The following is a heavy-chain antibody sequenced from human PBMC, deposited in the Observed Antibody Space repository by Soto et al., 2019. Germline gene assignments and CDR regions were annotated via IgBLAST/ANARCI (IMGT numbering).Heavy chain of an antibody. V-gene: IGHV3-30-3*01. J-gene: IGHJ5*02. CDR3: SAAADYNWFDP. D-gene: IGHD6-13*01. CDR2: IAFDGTNK. CDR1: EFTFSTYA. Sequence: GGSLRLSCAASEFTFSTYAMHWVRQAPGKGLEWVAVIAFDGTNKYYADSVKGRFTISRDNSKNTLYLQMNSLRTEDTAVYYCSAAADYNWFDPWGQGTLVTVSS.